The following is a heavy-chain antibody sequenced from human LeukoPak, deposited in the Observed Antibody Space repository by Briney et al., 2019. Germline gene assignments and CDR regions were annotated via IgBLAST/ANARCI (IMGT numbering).Heavy chain of an antibody. Sequence: GGSLRLSCAASGFTFSAYAMHWVRQAPGRGLEWVAVISYDGSNMYYADSVRGRFTISRDNSKSTLYLQMNSLRAEDTAIYSCARSYDSSGYYSFDYWGQGTLVTVSA. J-gene: IGHJ4*02. CDR3: ARSYDSSGYYSFDY. CDR2: ISYDGSNM. D-gene: IGHD3-22*01. CDR1: GFTFSAYA. V-gene: IGHV3-30-3*01.